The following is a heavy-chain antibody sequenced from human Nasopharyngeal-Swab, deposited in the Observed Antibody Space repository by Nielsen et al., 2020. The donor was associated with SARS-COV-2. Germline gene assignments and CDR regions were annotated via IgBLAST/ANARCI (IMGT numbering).Heavy chain of an antibody. D-gene: IGHD2-15*01. CDR2: IDTTGDT. J-gene: IGHJ3*02. Sequence: GDSLKLSCAASGFTFSSFEMHWVRHVSGKGLEWVSAIDTTGDTYYPDSVKGRFTISRAYAKNSLFLQINRLRVEDTAMYYCARGDGIYCGGGNCYAVDPFEIWGQGTMVTVSA. CDR3: ARGDGIYCGGGNCYAVDPFEI. V-gene: IGHV3-13*01. CDR1: GFTFSSFE.